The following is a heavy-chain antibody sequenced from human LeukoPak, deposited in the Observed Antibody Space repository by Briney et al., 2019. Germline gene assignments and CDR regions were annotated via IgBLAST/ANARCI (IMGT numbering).Heavy chain of an antibody. CDR3: ATLPRGHLFDS. Sequence: GASVKVSCKLSGDTLTELSMHWVRQSPGKGLGWMGGFVPEDGETIYAQKFQGRVTMTEDTSTDTAYMELRSLRSDDTAVYFCATLPRGHLFDSWGQGTLVTVSS. J-gene: IGHJ4*02. V-gene: IGHV1-24*01. CDR1: GDTLTELS. CDR2: FVPEDGET. D-gene: IGHD3-10*01.